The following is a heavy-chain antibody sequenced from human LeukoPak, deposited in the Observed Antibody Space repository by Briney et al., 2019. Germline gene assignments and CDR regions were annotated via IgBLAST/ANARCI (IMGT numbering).Heavy chain of an antibody. J-gene: IGHJ5*02. CDR3: ARGGVVTTPPRFDP. V-gene: IGHV4-31*03. Sequence: SETLSLTCTVSHGSIRSGCYYWSWLRQHPEKGLEWIGHIYHTGSTHYNASLKSRLTMSVDTSRNQFSLRLDSVTVADTAVYYCARGGVVTTPPRFDPWGQGTLVIVSS. CDR2: IYHTGST. CDR1: HGSIRSGCYY. D-gene: IGHD4-11*01.